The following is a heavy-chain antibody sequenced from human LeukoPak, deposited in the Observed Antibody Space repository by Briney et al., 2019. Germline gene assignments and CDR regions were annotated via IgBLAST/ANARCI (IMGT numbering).Heavy chain of an antibody. CDR3: AGTPRGARNWFDP. J-gene: IGHJ5*02. D-gene: IGHD1-1*01. CDR2: IYYSGST. CDR1: GGSISSSSYY. V-gene: IGHV4-61*01. Sequence: SETLSLTCTVSGGSISSSSYYWSWIRQPPGKGLEWIGYIYYSGSTNYNPSLKSRVTISVDTSKNQFSLKLSSVTAADTAVYYCAGTPRGARNWFDPWGQGTLVTVSS.